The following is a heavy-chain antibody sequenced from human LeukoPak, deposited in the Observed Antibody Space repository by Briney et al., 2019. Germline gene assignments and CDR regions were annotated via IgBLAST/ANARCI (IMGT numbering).Heavy chain of an antibody. D-gene: IGHD2-15*01. CDR2: IKQDGSEG. Sequence: GGSLRLSCAASGITFSSLWMSWFRQAPGKGLEWVADIKQDGSEGHYVASVKGRFTISRDNAKLYLQMNSLRAEDTAVYYCAGGQGWHFDLWGRGTLIAVSS. CDR1: GITFSSLW. V-gene: IGHV3-7*01. J-gene: IGHJ2*01. CDR3: AGGQGWHFDL.